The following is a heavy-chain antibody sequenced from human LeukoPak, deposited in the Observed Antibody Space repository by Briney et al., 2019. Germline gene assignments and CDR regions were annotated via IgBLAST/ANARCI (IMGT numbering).Heavy chain of an antibody. CDR3: ASFDY. V-gene: IGHV4-39*07. CDR1: GDSIRSGSYY. J-gene: IGHJ4*02. CDR2: INYSGST. Sequence: SETLSLTCSVSGDSIRSGSYYWGWIRQPPGKGLEWIGIINYSGSTYHNPSLKSRVTISVDTSKNQFSLKLSSVTAADTAVYYCASFDYWGQGTLVTVSS.